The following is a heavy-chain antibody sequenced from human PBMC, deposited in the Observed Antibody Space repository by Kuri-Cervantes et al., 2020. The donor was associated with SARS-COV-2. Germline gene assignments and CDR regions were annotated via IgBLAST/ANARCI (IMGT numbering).Heavy chain of an antibody. Sequence: GGSLRLSCAASGFTFSSNAMSCVRQAPGKGLEWVALVSYDGSYKYYAGSVRGRFTISRDNSNKTVYLQMNSLRTEDTAVYYCAKSRSEGGGFFDYGVDVWGQGTTVTVSS. V-gene: IGHV3-30*18. J-gene: IGHJ6*02. D-gene: IGHD3-3*01. CDR2: VSYDGSYK. CDR3: AKSRSEGGGFFDYGVDV. CDR1: GFTFSSNA.